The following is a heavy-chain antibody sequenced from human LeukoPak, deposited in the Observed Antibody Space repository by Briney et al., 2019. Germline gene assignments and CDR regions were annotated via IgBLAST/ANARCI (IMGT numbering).Heavy chain of an antibody. CDR2: IIPIFGTA. J-gene: IGHJ5*02. V-gene: IGHV1-69*13. CDR3: ARGPPIFIAAAGHGWFDP. CDR1: GGTFSSYA. Sequence: SVKVSCKASGGTFSSYAISWVRQAPGQGLEWMGGIIPIFGTANYAQKFQGRVTITADESTSTAYMELSSLRSEDTAVYYCARGPPIFIAAAGHGWFDPWSQGTLVTVSS. D-gene: IGHD6-13*01.